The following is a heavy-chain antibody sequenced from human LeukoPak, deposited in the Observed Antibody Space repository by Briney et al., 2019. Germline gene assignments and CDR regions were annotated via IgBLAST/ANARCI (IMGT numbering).Heavy chain of an antibody. V-gene: IGHV4-39*01. CDR3: ARHERSSGWHHYYFDY. CDR2: IYYSGST. CDR1: GGSISSSSYY. D-gene: IGHD6-19*01. J-gene: IGHJ4*02. Sequence: PSETLSLTCTVSGGSISSSSYYWGWIRQPPGKGLEWIGSIYYSGSTYYNPSLKSRVTMSVDTSKNQFSLKLSSVTAADTAVYYCARHERSSGWHHYYFDYWGQGTLVTVSS.